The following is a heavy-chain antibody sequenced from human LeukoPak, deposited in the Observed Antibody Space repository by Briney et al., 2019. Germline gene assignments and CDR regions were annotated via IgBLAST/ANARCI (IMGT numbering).Heavy chain of an antibody. D-gene: IGHD3-22*01. Sequence: GGSLRLSCAASGFTFSSYGMHWVRQAPGKGLEWVAFIRYDGSNKYYADSVKGRFTISRDNSKNTLYLQMNSLRAEDTAVYCCXKXTHDSSGLLDYWGQGTLVTVSS. CDR3: XKXTHDSSGLLDY. CDR2: IRYDGSNK. J-gene: IGHJ4*02. V-gene: IGHV3-30*02. CDR1: GFTFSSYG.